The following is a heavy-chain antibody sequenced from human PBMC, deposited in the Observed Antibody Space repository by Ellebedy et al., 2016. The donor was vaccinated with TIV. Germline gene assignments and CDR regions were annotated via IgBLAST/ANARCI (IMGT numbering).Heavy chain of an antibody. Sequence: AASVKVSCKASGYSFNRYYMHWVRQAPGQGLEWMGIVNHSGGYTTYAHKFQGRVIITRDTSTNTVYMEVSSLRSEETAVYYCAREDLLSSSSSDHYGVDVWGQGTTVTVSS. CDR1: GYSFNRYY. V-gene: IGHV1-46*02. D-gene: IGHD6-6*01. CDR2: VNHSGGYT. CDR3: AREDLLSSSSSDHYGVDV. J-gene: IGHJ6*02.